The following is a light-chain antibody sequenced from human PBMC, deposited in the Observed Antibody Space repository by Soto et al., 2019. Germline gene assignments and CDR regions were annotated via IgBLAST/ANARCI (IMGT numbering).Light chain of an antibody. Sequence: QSALTQPASVSGSPGQSITISCTGTSSDVGGYNYVSWYQHHPGKAPKLMIFHVSNRPSGVSNRFSGSKSGNTASLTISGLQAEDEADYYCSSYTASSTYVFGTGTKLTVL. J-gene: IGLJ1*01. CDR1: SSDVGGYNY. CDR2: HVS. CDR3: SSYTASSTYV. V-gene: IGLV2-14*03.